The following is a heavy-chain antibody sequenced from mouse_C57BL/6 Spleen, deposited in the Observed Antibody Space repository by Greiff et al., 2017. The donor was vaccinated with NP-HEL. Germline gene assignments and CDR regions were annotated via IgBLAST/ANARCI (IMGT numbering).Heavy chain of an antibody. Sequence: QVQLKESGAELARPGASVKLSCKASGYTFTSYGISWVKQRTGQGLEWIGEIYPRSGNTYYNEKFKGKATLTADKSSSTAYMELRSLTSEDSAVYFCARDTTDGYFDVWGTGTTVTVSS. CDR1: GYTFTSYG. CDR3: ARDTTDGYFDV. V-gene: IGHV1-81*01. J-gene: IGHJ1*03. CDR2: IYPRSGNT. D-gene: IGHD1-1*01.